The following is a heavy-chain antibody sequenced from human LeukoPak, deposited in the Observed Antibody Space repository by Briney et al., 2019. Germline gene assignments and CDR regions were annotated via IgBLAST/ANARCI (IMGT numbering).Heavy chain of an antibody. CDR2: IDYSGST. CDR3: ARGYRNTYHYGSGSYYIGLYGAFDI. V-gene: IGHV4-59*12. CDR1: GGSISSYY. J-gene: IGHJ3*02. Sequence: SETLSLTCTVSGGSISSYYWSWIRQPPGKGLEWIGYIDYSGSTNYNPSLKSRVTISVDTSKNQFSLKLSSVTAADTAVYYCARGYRNTYHYGSGSYYIGLYGAFDIWGQGTMVTVSS. D-gene: IGHD3-10*01.